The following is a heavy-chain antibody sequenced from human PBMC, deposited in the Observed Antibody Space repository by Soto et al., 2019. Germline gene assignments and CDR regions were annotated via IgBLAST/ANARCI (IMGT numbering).Heavy chain of an antibody. J-gene: IGHJ5*02. D-gene: IGHD6-19*01. V-gene: IGHV4-59*12. Sequence: SEPLSLTCPVSRSSIIGYYWTCIRHTPERGLEWIGYIHYSGSANYNPSLNSRLTMSVDRSKSQFSMKLASVTAADTAVYYCARGVGGSGLNWFDPWGQGTLVTVSS. CDR2: IHYSGSA. CDR1: RSSIIGYY. CDR3: ARGVGGSGLNWFDP.